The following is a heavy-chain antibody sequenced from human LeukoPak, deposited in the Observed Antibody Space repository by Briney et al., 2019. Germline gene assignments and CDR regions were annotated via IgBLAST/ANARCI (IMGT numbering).Heavy chain of an antibody. CDR2: INSDGSST. J-gene: IGHJ4*02. CDR1: GFTFSSYW. V-gene: IGHV3-74*01. Sequence: GGSLRLSCAASGFTFSSYWMHWVRQAPGKGLVWVSRINSDGSSTSYADSVKGRFTISRDNAKNTLYLQMNSLRAEYTAVYYCARANYATGIVYWGQGTLVTVSS. CDR3: ARANYATGIVY. D-gene: IGHD1-14*01.